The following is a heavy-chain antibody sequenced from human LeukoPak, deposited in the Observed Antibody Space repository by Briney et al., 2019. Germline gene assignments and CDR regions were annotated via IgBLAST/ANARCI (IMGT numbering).Heavy chain of an antibody. CDR3: TTDLAPYYYYGMDV. D-gene: IGHD2-21*01. CDR1: GFTFSSYA. J-gene: IGHJ6*02. V-gene: IGHV3-15*01. Sequence: PGGSLRLSCAASGFTFSSYAMSWVRQAPGKGLEWVGRIKSKTDGGTTDYAAPVKGRFTISRDDSKNTLYLQMNSLKTEDTAVYYCTTDLAPYYYYGMDVWGQGTTVTVSS. CDR2: IKSKTDGGTT.